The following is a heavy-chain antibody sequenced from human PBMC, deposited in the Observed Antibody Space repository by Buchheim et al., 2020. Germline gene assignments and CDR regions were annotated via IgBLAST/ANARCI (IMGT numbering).Heavy chain of an antibody. V-gene: IGHV3-74*01. D-gene: IGHD5-24*01. CDR2: TNTDGTYT. Sequence: EVQLVESGGGLVQPGGSLGLSCAASGFSFSSCWMHWVRQTPGKGLLWVSRTNTDGTYTSYADSVKGRFTISRDNARNMVYLEMNSLRAEDTAVYYCVSPGIRDGYDFDYWGQGT. CDR3: VSPGIRDGYDFDY. J-gene: IGHJ4*02. CDR1: GFSFSSCW.